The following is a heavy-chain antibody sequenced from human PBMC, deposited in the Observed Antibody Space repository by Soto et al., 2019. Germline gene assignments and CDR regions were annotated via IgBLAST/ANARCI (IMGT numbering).Heavy chain of an antibody. CDR3: ARGSPVYGDYEGNWFDP. D-gene: IGHD4-17*01. J-gene: IGHJ5*02. V-gene: IGHV4-30-2*01. CDR1: GDSINSGGYS. CDR2: IYHSGST. Sequence: SETLSLTCTVSGDSINSGGYSWSWIRQPPGKGLEWIGYIYHSGSTYYNPSIKSRVTISVDRSKKKFSLKLSSVTAADTAVYYCARGSPVYGDYEGNWFDPWGQGTLVTVSS.